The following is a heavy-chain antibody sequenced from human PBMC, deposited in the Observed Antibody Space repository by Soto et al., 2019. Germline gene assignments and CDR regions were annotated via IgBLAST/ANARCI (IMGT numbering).Heavy chain of an antibody. CDR2: FDPEDGET. Sequence: ASVKVSCKVSGYTLTELSMHWVRQAPGKGLEWMGGFDPEDGETIYAQKFQGRVTMTEDTSTDTAYMELSSLRSEDTAVYYCATRVAYCGGDCYSGYFDLWGRGTLVTVSS. CDR3: ATRVAYCGGDCYSGYFDL. D-gene: IGHD2-21*02. J-gene: IGHJ2*01. CDR1: GYTLTELS. V-gene: IGHV1-24*01.